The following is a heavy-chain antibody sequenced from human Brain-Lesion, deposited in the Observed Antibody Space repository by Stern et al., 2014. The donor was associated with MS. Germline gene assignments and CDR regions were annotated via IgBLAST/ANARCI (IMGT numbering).Heavy chain of an antibody. CDR3: AKDRRGGYNYLYGMDV. Sequence: MQLVQSGGGVVQPGRSLRLSCTASGFTFRSYGMHWVRQAPGKGLGWGSVTSYDGSNKQYADSVKGRFTISRDNSKNTLYLHLNSLRPEDTAVYHCAKDRRGGYNYLYGMDVWGQGTTVTVSS. CDR2: TSYDGSNK. V-gene: IGHV3-30*18. CDR1: GFTFRSYG. D-gene: IGHD5-18*01. J-gene: IGHJ6*02.